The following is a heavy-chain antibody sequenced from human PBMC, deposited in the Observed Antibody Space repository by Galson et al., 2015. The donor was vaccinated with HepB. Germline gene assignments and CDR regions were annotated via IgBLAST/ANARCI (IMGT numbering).Heavy chain of an antibody. Sequence: SLRLSCAASGFTFDSYSMTWVRQAPGKGLEWVSAISGFGESTYYAGSVKGRFTISRDNSKNTLYLQMNSLRAEDTAAYYCAKIRHNYFESVDYWGQGTLVTVSS. J-gene: IGHJ4*02. CDR2: ISGFGEST. CDR3: AKIRHNYFESVDY. D-gene: IGHD3-9*01. CDR1: GFTFDSYS. V-gene: IGHV3-23*01.